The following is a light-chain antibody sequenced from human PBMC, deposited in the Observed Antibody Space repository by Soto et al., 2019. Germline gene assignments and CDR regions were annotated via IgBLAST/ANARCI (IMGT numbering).Light chain of an antibody. CDR1: SSDVGAYNY. V-gene: IGLV2-14*01. CDR3: SSYSSSSTVV. J-gene: IGLJ3*02. CDR2: DVS. Sequence: QSVLTQPASVSGSPGQSITISCTGTSSDVGAYNYVSWHQQHPGKAPKLMIYDVSNRPPGVSTRFSGTKSGNAASLTISGHQAEDEDDYYCSSYSSSSTVVFGGGTQLTVL.